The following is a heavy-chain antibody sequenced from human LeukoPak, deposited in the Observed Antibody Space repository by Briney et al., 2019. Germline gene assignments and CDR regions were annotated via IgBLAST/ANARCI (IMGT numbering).Heavy chain of an antibody. J-gene: IGHJ3*01. Sequence: PGRSLRLSCAASGFTFSSYAMHWVRQAPGKGLEWVAVISYDGSNKYYADSVKGRFTISRDNSKNTLYLQMNSLRAEDTALYYCAKDRGGSSQLGDAFDVWGHGTMVTVSS. CDR2: ISYDGSNK. V-gene: IGHV3-30*04. CDR3: AKDRGGSSQLGDAFDV. D-gene: IGHD2-15*01. CDR1: GFTFSSYA.